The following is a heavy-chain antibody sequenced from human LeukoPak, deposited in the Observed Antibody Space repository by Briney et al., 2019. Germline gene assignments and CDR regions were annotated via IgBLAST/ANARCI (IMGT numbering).Heavy chain of an antibody. J-gene: IGHJ3*02. CDR2: ISSSGSTI. Sequence: GGSLRLSCAASGFTFSSYAMSWVRQAPGKGLEWVSYISSSGSTIYYADSVKGRFTISRDNAKNSLYLQMNSLRAEDTAVYYCAREFTDDWAFDIWGQGTMVTVSS. CDR3: AREFTDDWAFDI. V-gene: IGHV3-48*04. D-gene: IGHD2-21*01. CDR1: GFTFSSYA.